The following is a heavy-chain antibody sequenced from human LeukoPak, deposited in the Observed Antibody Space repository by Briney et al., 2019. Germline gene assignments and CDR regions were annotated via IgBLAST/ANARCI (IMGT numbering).Heavy chain of an antibody. V-gene: IGHV3-9*01. CDR1: GFTLDDYA. CDR3: AKEGSYAYGRAYDY. D-gene: IGHD5-18*01. Sequence: GGSLRLSCAASGFTLDDYAMHWVRQAPRKGLEWVSGIRWNSGNIGYTDCVKGRFTISRDNAKKSLYLQMNSRRGEDTALYCCAKEGSYAYGRAYDYWGQGTLVTVSS. J-gene: IGHJ4*02. CDR2: IRWNSGNI.